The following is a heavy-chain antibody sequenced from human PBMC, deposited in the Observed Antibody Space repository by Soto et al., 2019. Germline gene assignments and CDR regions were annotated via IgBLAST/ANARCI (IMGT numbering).Heavy chain of an antibody. Sequence: PGESLKISCKGSGYSFTSYWISRVRQMPGKGLEWMGIIYSGDSHTRYSPSPQRQATIPTDKSITTAYLQRSSLKASDTALYYCAGRSVLREWLGIYGMDVWGQGTTVTVCS. D-gene: IGHD6-19*01. V-gene: IGHV5-51*01. CDR1: GYSFTSYW. CDR3: AGRSVLREWLGIYGMDV. J-gene: IGHJ6*02. CDR2: IYSGDSHT.